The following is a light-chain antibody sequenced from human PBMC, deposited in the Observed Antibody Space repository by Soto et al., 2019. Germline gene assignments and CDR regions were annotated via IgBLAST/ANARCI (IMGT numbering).Light chain of an antibody. Sequence: EIVLTQSPDTLSLSPGERATLSCRTSQSVSSYLAWYQQKPGQAPRLLIYDASNRATGIPARFSGSGSGTDFTLTISSLEPEDFAVYYCQQRRNWPPLTFGGGTKVDIK. CDR3: QQRRNWPPLT. J-gene: IGKJ4*01. CDR1: QSVSSY. CDR2: DAS. V-gene: IGKV3-11*01.